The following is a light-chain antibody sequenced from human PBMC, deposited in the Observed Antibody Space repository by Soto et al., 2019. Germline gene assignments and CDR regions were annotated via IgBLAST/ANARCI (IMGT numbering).Light chain of an antibody. CDR1: SSDVGGYNF. CDR2: EVN. V-gene: IGLV2-14*01. Sequence: QSVLTQPASVSGSPGQSITISCTGTSSDVGGYNFVSWYQQHPGKAPRLMIFEVNNRPSGVSDRFSGSKSGNTASLTISGLQADDEADYYCSSYTFSSTLVVFGGGTKLTVL. CDR3: SSYTFSSTLVV. J-gene: IGLJ3*02.